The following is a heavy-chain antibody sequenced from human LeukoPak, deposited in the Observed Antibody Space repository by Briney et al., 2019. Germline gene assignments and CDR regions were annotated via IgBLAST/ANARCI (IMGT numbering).Heavy chain of an antibody. CDR1: GYTFTSYD. D-gene: IGHD5-12*01. CDR2: MNPNSGNT. J-gene: IGHJ4*02. V-gene: IGHV1-8*01. Sequence: ASVKVSCKASGYTFTSYDINWVRQATGQGLEWMGWMNPNSGNTGYAQKFQGRVTMTRNTSISTAYMELSSLRSDDTAVYYCARTSHYVDIAATIPYGIYYFDYWGQGTLVTVSS. CDR3: ARTSHYVDIAATIPYGIYYFDY.